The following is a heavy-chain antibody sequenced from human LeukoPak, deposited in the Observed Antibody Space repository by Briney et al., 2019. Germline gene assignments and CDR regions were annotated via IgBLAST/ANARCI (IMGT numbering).Heavy chain of an antibody. J-gene: IGHJ4*02. CDR3: ATPLSSCGGGCYVY. Sequence: ASVKVSCKASGYTFTGYYMHWVRQAPGQGLEWMGWINPNSGGTNYAQKFQGRVTMTRDTSISTAYMELSRLRSEDTAVYYCATPLSSCGGGCYVYWGRGTLVTVSS. CDR2: INPNSGGT. V-gene: IGHV1-2*02. D-gene: IGHD2-21*02. CDR1: GYTFTGYY.